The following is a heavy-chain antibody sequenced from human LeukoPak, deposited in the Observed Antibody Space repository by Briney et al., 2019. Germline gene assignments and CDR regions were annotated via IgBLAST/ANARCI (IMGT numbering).Heavy chain of an antibody. D-gene: IGHD1-26*01. J-gene: IGHJ6*03. CDR3: ARVEWEPGEYMDV. CDR1: GYTFTGYH. CDR2: INPNSGGT. V-gene: IGHV1-2*02. Sequence: ASVKVSCRASGYTFTGYHMHWVRQAPGQGLEWMGWINPNSGGTNYAQKFQGRVTMTRDTSISTAYMELSRLRSDDTAVYYCARVEWEPGEYMDVWGKGTTVTVSS.